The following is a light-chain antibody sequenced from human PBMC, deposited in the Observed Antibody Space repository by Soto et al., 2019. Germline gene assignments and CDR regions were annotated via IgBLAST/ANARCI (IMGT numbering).Light chain of an antibody. CDR1: QSISNH. CDR3: QQYNSYSRT. CDR2: AAS. Sequence: DIQMTQSPSSLSASVEVRVIITCRASQSISNHLNWYQQKPGKAPRLLIFAASSLQSGVPARFSGSRSGPDFTLTISSLQPDDFATYYCQQYNSYSRTFGQGTKVDIK. J-gene: IGKJ1*01. V-gene: IGKV1-39*01.